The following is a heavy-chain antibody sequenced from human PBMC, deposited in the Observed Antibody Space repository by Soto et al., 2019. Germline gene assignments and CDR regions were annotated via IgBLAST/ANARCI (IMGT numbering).Heavy chain of an antibody. Sequence: GASVKVSCKASGYTFTSYGISWVRQAPGQGLEWMGWISAYNGNTNYAQKLQGRVTMTTDTSTSTAYMALRSLRSDDTAVYYCARRIAAAGYNWFDPWGQGTLVTVSS. V-gene: IGHV1-18*01. CDR1: GYTFTSYG. J-gene: IGHJ5*02. D-gene: IGHD6-13*01. CDR2: ISAYNGNT. CDR3: ARRIAAAGYNWFDP.